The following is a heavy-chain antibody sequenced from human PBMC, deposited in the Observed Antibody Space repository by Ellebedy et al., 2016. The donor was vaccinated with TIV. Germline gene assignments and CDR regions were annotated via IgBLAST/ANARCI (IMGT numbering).Heavy chain of an antibody. D-gene: IGHD3-10*01. CDR3: ARDFLRAPDGSESYNNWFDP. CDR1: GGTFSSYT. CDR2: IIPIFGTA. Sequence: ASVKVSXXASGGTFSSYTISWVRQAPGQGLEWMGGIIPIFGTANYAQKFQDRVTITADESTRTAYMELSSLRSEDTAVYYCARDFLRAPDGSESYNNWFDPWGQGTLVNVSS. V-gene: IGHV1-69*13. J-gene: IGHJ5*02.